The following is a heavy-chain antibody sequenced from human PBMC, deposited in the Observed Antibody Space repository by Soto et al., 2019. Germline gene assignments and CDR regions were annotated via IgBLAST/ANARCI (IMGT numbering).Heavy chain of an antibody. J-gene: IGHJ6*02. CDR2: ISSTSNAI. V-gene: IGHV3-48*02. Sequence: EAQLVESGGGLVQPGGSLRLSCAASGFGFRSYSMNWVRQAPGQGLEWGSYISSTSNAIYYADSVKGRFTISRDNAKNSLYLQMYSLRDEDTAVYYCAKDLPLARWVGGMDVWGQGTTVTVSS. CDR1: GFGFRSYS. D-gene: IGHD1-26*01. CDR3: AKDLPLARWVGGMDV.